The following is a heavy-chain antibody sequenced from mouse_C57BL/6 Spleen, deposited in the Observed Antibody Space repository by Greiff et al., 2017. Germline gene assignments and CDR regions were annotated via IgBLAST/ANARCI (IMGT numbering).Heavy chain of an antibody. D-gene: IGHD1-1*01. V-gene: IGHV1-54*01. CDR1: GYAFTNYL. J-gene: IGHJ3*01. Sequence: VHLVESGAELVRPGTSVKVSCKASGYAFTNYLIEWVKQRPGQGLEWIGVINPGSGGPNYNEKFKGKATLTADKSSSTAYMQLSSLTSEDSAVYFCARSDYYGSSPFAYWGQGTLVTVSA. CDR2: INPGSGGP. CDR3: ARSDYYGSSPFAY.